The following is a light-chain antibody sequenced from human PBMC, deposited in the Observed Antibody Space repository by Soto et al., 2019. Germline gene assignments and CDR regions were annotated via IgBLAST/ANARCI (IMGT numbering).Light chain of an antibody. V-gene: IGKV1-27*01. Sequence: DIRMTPSPSSLSASVGDRATITCRASQGISTNLARYQQKPGKVPRRLIYAASTLQSGVPSRFSGSGSGTDFTLTISSLQPEDVATEYCQKYNSAPWTFGQGTKVVIK. CDR1: QGISTN. CDR3: QKYNSAPWT. J-gene: IGKJ1*01. CDR2: AAS.